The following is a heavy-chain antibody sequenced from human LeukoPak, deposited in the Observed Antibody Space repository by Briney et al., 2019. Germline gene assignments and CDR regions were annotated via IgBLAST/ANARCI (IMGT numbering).Heavy chain of an antibody. CDR2: INPDSGGT. D-gene: IGHD5-12*01. J-gene: IGHJ4*02. Sequence: GASVKVSCKASGYTFTGNFMHWVRQAPGQGLEWMGRINPDSGGTNYEQKFQGRVTMTRDTSISTAYMELSGLRSDDTAMYYCARYSGYDGIDFWGQGTLVTVSS. CDR1: GYTFTGNF. V-gene: IGHV1-2*06. CDR3: ARYSGYDGIDF.